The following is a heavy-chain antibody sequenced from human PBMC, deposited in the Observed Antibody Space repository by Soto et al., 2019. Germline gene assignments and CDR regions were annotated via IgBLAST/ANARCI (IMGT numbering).Heavy chain of an antibody. D-gene: IGHD6-13*01. Sequence: GGSLRLSCAASGFTFSNFDMSWVRQAPGKGLEWVSGISTSGGTTYYADSVKGRFTGSRDNSKNTLYLQMTSLRAEDTAVYYCATGTAAPAHWGQGTLVTVSS. CDR1: GFTFSNFD. CDR2: ISTSGGTT. CDR3: ATGTAAPAH. V-gene: IGHV3-23*01. J-gene: IGHJ1*01.